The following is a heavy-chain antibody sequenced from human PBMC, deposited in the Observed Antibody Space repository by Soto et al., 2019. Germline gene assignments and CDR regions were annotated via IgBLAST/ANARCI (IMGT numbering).Heavy chain of an antibody. J-gene: IGHJ4*02. Sequence: PGGSLRPACAASGLRLRSYAMSWVREAPWAGLGWVSGISGSSGTTHFADSVKGRYPTSRDNSRNTLYLSMNSLRADDTCVYYCGTAPDDYNLYLWGAGGQGTPVTGS. CDR1: GLRLRSYA. D-gene: IGHD4-4*01. CDR2: ISGSSGTT. CDR3: GTAPDDYNLYLWGA. V-gene: IGHV3-23*01.